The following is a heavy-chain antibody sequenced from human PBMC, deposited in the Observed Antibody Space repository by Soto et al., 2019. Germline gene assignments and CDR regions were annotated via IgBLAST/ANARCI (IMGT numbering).Heavy chain of an antibody. CDR2: INAGNGNT. V-gene: IGHV1-3*01. D-gene: IGHD2-2*01. J-gene: IGHJ5*02. Sequence: ASVKVSCKASGYTFTSYAMHWVRQAPGQRLEWMGWINAGNGNTKYSQKFQGRVTITRDTSASTAYMELRSLRSDDTAVYYCARQGSSYYCSSTSCPNWFDPWGQGTLVTVSS. CDR3: ARQGSSYYCSSTSCPNWFDP. CDR1: GYTFTSYA.